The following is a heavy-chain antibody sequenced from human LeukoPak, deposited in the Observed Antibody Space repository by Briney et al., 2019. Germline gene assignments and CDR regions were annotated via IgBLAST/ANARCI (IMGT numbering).Heavy chain of an antibody. D-gene: IGHD2-2*02. CDR2: FIPMVGVA. V-gene: IGHV1-69*04. CDR1: GITFSKNA. CDR3: ARVQAVGVPVAIDAYYSYGMDA. J-gene: IGHJ6*02. Sequence: SVKVSCKASGITFSKNAISWVRQAPGQGLEWMGRFIPMVGVAAYAQKFQGRITITEDRPTNTAFMELSSLRSEDTAVYYCARVQAVGVPVAIDAYYSYGMDAWGQGTAVNVS.